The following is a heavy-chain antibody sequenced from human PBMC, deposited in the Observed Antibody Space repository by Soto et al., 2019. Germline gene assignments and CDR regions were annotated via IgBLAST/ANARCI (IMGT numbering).Heavy chain of an antibody. D-gene: IGHD6-13*01. CDR1: GFSFSDYY. Sequence: QVQLVESGGGLVKPGGSLRLSCAASGFSFSDYYMTWIRQAPGKGLEWVSYISGSSTYTKYADSVKGRFTISRDNATNSLYLQMNSLRAEDTAVYYCARAGSGTEYYGLDIWGQGTTVTVSS. J-gene: IGHJ6*02. V-gene: IGHV3-11*05. CDR2: ISGSSTYT. CDR3: ARAGSGTEYYGLDI.